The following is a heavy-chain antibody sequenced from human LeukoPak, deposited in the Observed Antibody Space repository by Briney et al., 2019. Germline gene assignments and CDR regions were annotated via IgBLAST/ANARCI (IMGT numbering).Heavy chain of an antibody. V-gene: IGHV3-53*04. CDR3: ARSAVTFGGVIVMHYFDY. CDR1: GFTFSTND. J-gene: IGHJ4*02. CDR2: IYSGGST. Sequence: GGSLRLSCAASGFTFSTNDMSWVRQPPGKGLEWVSVIYSGGSTYYADSVKGRFTISRHNSKNTLYLQMNSLRAEDTAVYYCARSAVTFGGVIVMHYFDYWGQGTLVTVSS. D-gene: IGHD3-16*02.